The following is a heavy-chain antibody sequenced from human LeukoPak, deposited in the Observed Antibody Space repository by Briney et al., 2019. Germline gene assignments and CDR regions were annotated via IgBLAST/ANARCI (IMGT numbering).Heavy chain of an antibody. V-gene: IGHV4-59*12. CDR1: GGSISRYY. CDR2: IYYSGST. Sequence: SETLSLTCTVSGGSISRYYWSWIRQPPGKGLEWIGYIYYSGSTNYNPSLKSRVTISVDTSKNQFSLKLSSVTAADTAVYYCARCRRVIGPNWFDPWGQGTLVTVSS. CDR3: ARCRRVIGPNWFDP. J-gene: IGHJ5*02. D-gene: IGHD3-22*01.